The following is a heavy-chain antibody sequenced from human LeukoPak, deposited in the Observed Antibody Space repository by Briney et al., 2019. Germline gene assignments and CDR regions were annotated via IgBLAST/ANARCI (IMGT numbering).Heavy chain of an antibody. CDR3: ARAGRDSSGYTLYYFDY. CDR1: GFTFSSYE. CDR2: ISSSGSTI. Sequence: RGSQRLSCAASGFTFSSYEMNWVRQAPRKGLEWVSYISSSGSTIYYADSVKGRCTISRDNAKNSLYLQMNSLRAEDTAVYYCARAGRDSSGYTLYYFDYWGQGTLGTVSS. D-gene: IGHD3-22*01. V-gene: IGHV3-48*03. J-gene: IGHJ4*02.